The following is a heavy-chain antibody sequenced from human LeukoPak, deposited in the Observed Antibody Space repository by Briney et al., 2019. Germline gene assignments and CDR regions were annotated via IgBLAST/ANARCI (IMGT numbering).Heavy chain of an antibody. V-gene: IGHV1-69*06. Sequence: GASVKVSCKASGGTFSIHAISWVRQAPGQGLEWMGGIIPMFGTVNYAQKFQGRVTITADKSTNTAYMELSRLRSDDTAVYYCARSGSGSTDYWGQGTLVTVSS. J-gene: IGHJ4*02. CDR3: ARSGSGSTDY. CDR2: IIPMFGTV. CDR1: GGTFSIHA. D-gene: IGHD3-10*01.